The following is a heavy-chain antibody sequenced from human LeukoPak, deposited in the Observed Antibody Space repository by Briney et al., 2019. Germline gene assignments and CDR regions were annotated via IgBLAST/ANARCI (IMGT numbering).Heavy chain of an antibody. CDR2: ISGSGGST. Sequence: GGSLRLSCAASGFTLSSYAMSWVRQAPGKGLEWVSAISGSGGSTYYADSVKGRFTISRDNSKNTLYLQMNSLRAEDTAVYYCAKDYYDSSGYSRFDYWGQGTLVTVSS. CDR1: GFTLSSYA. J-gene: IGHJ4*02. V-gene: IGHV3-23*01. CDR3: AKDYYDSSGYSRFDY. D-gene: IGHD3-22*01.